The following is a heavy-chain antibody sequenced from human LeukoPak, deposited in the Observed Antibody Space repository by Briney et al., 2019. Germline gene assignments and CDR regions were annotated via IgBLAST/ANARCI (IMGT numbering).Heavy chain of an antibody. CDR1: GVSISSGGYS. CDR2: IYHRGST. CDR3: ARESMIVVSAFDI. Sequence: PSETLSLTCAVSGVSISSGGYSWSWIRQPPGKGLEWIGYIYHRGSTYYNPSLKSRVTISVDRSKNQFSQKLSSVTAADTAVYFCARESMIVVSAFDIWGQGTMVTVSS. J-gene: IGHJ3*02. V-gene: IGHV4-30-2*01. D-gene: IGHD3-22*01.